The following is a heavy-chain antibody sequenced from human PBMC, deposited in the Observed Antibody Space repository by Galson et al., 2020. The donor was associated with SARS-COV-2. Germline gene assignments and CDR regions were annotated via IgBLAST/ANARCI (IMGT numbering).Heavy chain of an antibody. CDR1: GGSISSGGYS. CDR3: ARDCSSGSCYPTYSLDV. CDR2: IYYNGRT. D-gene: IGHD2-15*01. Sequence: LTCTVSGGSISSGGYSWSWIRQHPGKGLEWIGDIYYNGRTHYNPSLESRVTISVDTSKNQFSLKLSSVTAADTAVYYCARDCSSGSCYPTYSLDVWGQGTTVTVSS. J-gene: IGHJ6*02. V-gene: IGHV4-31*03.